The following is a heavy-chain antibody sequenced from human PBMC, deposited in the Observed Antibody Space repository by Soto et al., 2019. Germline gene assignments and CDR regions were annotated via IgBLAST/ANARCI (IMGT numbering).Heavy chain of an antibody. V-gene: IGHV4-61*01. D-gene: IGHD6-6*01. CDR2: VYYTGRT. Sequence: SETLSLTCTVSGGAVNSYIYYWSWIRQPPGRGLEWIGYVYYTGRTNYNPSLKSRVTMSIDASRNQFSLKLSSVTAADTAVYYRAREFSNSPEAFDSWGQGSLVTVSS. CDR1: GGAVNSYIYY. CDR3: AREFSNSPEAFDS. J-gene: IGHJ4*02.